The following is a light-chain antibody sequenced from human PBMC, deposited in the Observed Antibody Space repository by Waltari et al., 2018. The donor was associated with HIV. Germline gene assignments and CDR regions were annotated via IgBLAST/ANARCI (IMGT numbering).Light chain of an antibody. Sequence: QSALTQPASVSGSPGQSITISCTGTSSDVGSYNLVSWYQQHPGKAPKLMIYEVSKRPSGVSNGFAGSKSGNTASLTISGLQAEDEAEYYCCSYAGSSTLFGGGTKLTVL. V-gene: IGLV2-23*02. CDR3: CSYAGSSTL. CDR1: SSDVGSYNL. J-gene: IGLJ2*01. CDR2: EVS.